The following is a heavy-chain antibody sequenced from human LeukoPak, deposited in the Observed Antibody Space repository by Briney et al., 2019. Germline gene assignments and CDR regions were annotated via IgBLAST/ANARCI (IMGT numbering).Heavy chain of an antibody. D-gene: IGHD6-6*01. V-gene: IGHV1-8*01. CDR3: ARANSSSSYYFDY. CDR1: GYTFTSYD. J-gene: IGHJ4*02. Sequence: VASVKVSCKASGYTFTSYDINWVRQAPGQGLEWMGWMNPNSGNTVYAQKLQGRVTMTRNTSISTAYMELSSLRSEDTAVYYCARANSSSSYYFDYWGQGTLVTVSS. CDR2: MNPNSGNT.